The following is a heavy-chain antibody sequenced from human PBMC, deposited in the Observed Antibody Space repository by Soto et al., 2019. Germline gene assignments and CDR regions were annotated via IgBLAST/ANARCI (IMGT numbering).Heavy chain of an antibody. D-gene: IGHD4-4*01. CDR2: IYHGGTT. J-gene: IGHJ2*01. CDR1: GGSITSTNW. V-gene: IGHV4-4*02. CDR3: ARVTDICWYFDL. Sequence: QVHLQESGPGLVKPSGTLSLTCGVSGGSITSTNWWTWVRQPPGKGLEWIAEIYHGGTTNYNPSLKSRXXIXVXXSKNQFSLKLSSVTAADTAIYYGARVTDICWYFDLWGRGTLVTVSS.